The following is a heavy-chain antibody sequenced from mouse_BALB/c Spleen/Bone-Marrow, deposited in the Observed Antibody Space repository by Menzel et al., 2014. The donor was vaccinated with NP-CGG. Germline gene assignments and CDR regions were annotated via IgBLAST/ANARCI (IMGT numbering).Heavy chain of an antibody. J-gene: IGHJ3*01. CDR2: INPSNGGT. V-gene: IGHV1S81*02. D-gene: IGHD3-3*01. CDR3: TREGTFFAY. Sequence: VQLQQSGAELVKPGASVKLSCKSSGYTFTSYYMYWVKQRPGQGLEWIGGINPSNGGTNFNEKFKSKATLTVDKSSNTACMQLSSLTSEDSAVYYCTREGTFFAYWGQGTLVTVSA. CDR1: GYTFTSYY.